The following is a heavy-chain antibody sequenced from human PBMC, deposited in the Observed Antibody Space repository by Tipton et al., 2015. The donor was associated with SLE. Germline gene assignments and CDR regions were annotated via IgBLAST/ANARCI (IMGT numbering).Heavy chain of an antibody. J-gene: IGHJ4*02. D-gene: IGHD6-13*01. CDR1: GFTFSSYE. CDR3: ARGAGIAAADNYFDY. V-gene: IGHV3-48*03. CDR2: ISSSGSTI. Sequence: SLRLSCAASGFTFSSYEMNWVRQAPGKGLEWVSYISSSGSTIYYADSVKGRFTISRDNAKNSLYLQMNSLRAEDTAVYYCARGAGIAAADNYFDYWGQGTLVTVSS.